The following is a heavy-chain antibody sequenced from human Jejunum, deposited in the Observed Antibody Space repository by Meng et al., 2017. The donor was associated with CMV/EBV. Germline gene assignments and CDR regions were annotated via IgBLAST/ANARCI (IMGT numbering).Heavy chain of an antibody. CDR1: GYTFNNYG. V-gene: IGHV1-18*01. J-gene: IGHJ4*02. D-gene: IGHD5-12*01. CDR2: MSVYSGRT. Sequence: QVQLVQSGAEVQKPGASVRVSCKTSGYTFNNYGIFWVRQAPGQGLEWMGWMSVYSGRTRSIQRIQDRITMTTDTSTSTVYMELRSLRSDDTAVYYCARSGINDYGFFDYWGQGTLVTVSS. CDR3: ARSGINDYGFFDY.